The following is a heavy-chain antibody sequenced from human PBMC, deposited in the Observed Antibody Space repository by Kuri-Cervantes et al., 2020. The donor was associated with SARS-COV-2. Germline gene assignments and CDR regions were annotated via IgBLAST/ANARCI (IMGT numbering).Heavy chain of an antibody. J-gene: IGHJ3*01. CDR3: VTDLTANNWDPDAFDA. CDR1: GYTFTGYY. D-gene: IGHD1-1*01. V-gene: IGHV1-24*01. CDR2: YHPDDGET. Sequence: ASVKVSCKASGYTFTGYYIHWVRQPPGQGLEWMGGYHPDDGETFYAQKFQGRVTMTEDTSTDTAYMELSSLGSEDTAVYYCVTDLTANNWDPDAFDAWGQGTMVTVSS.